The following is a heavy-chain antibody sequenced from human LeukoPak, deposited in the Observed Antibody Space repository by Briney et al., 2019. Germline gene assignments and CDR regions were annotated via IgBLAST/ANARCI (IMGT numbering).Heavy chain of an antibody. D-gene: IGHD4-17*01. CDR2: ISGSGGST. V-gene: IGHV3-23*01. J-gene: IGHJ4*02. Sequence: PGGSLRLSCAASGFTFSSYAMSWVRQAPGKGLEWVSAISGSGGSTYYADSVKGRFTISRDNAKNSLYLQMNSLRAEDTAVYYCARDRYGDYVDYWGQGTLVTVSS. CDR3: ARDRYGDYVDY. CDR1: GFTFSSYA.